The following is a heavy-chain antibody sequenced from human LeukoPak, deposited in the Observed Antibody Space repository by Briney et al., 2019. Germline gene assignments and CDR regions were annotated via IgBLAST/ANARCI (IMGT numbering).Heavy chain of an antibody. CDR3: ARGRAGLLVRGPRYFDY. CDR2: IFYGGNT. Sequence: PSETLSLTCSVSGDSISTYYWHWIRQPPGKGLEWIGYIFYGGNTNHNPSLKSRVTISVDTSKNQFSLKLSSVTAADTAVYYCARGRAGLLVRGPRYFDYWGQGTLVTVSS. D-gene: IGHD3-10*01. CDR1: GDSISTYY. J-gene: IGHJ4*02. V-gene: IGHV4-59*12.